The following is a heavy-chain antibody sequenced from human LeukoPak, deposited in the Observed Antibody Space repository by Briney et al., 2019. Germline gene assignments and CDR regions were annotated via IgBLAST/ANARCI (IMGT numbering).Heavy chain of an antibody. V-gene: IGHV4-39*01. CDR2: IYYSGST. CDR1: GGSISSSSYY. Sequence: SETLSLTCTVSGGSISSSSYYWGWIRQPPGKGLEWIGSIYYSGSTYHNPSLKSRVTISVDTSKNQFSLKLSSVTAADTAVYYCARRSGSITILAYFDYWGQGTLVTVSS. J-gene: IGHJ4*02. D-gene: IGHD3-3*01. CDR3: ARRSGSITILAYFDY.